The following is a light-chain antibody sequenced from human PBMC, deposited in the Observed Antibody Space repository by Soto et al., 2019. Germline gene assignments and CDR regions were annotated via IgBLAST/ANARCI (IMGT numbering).Light chain of an antibody. CDR1: SSDVGGYNY. Sequence: QSALTQPASVSGSPGQSITISCTGTSSDVGGYNYVSWYQQHPGKAPKLMIYDVSKRPSGVSNRFSGSKSGNTASLSISGLQAEDEAEYYCSSYTSSSTLYVFGTGTKLTVL. J-gene: IGLJ1*01. CDR2: DVS. V-gene: IGLV2-14*01. CDR3: SSYTSSSTLYV.